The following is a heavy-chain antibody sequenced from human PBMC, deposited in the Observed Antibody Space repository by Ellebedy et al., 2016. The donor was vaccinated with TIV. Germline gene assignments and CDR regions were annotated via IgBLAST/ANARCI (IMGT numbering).Heavy chain of an antibody. D-gene: IGHD1-26*01. J-gene: IGHJ5*02. Sequence: AASVKVSCKASGYTFTGYYLHWVRQAPGQGLEWMGWINPNSGATNHAQKFQGRVTMTTDTPTRAAYMELSSLTSDDTAVYYCAREDEEGDNSCDPWGQGTLVTVSS. CDR1: GYTFTGYY. V-gene: IGHV1-2*02. CDR3: AREDEEGDNSCDP. CDR2: INPNSGAT.